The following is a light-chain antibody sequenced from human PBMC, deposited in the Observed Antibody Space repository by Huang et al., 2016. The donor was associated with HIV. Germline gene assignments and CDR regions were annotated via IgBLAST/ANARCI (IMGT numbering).Light chain of an antibody. V-gene: IGKV3-11*01. Sequence: EIVLTQSPATLSLSPGERAPLSCRASQTLTTLLAWFQQKPGQAPRLLIYDASNRATGTPARFSASGSGTDFTLTISSLEPEDFAVYYCLQRSNWPLTFGGGTKVEIK. CDR3: LQRSNWPLT. J-gene: IGKJ4*01. CDR1: QTLTTL. CDR2: DAS.